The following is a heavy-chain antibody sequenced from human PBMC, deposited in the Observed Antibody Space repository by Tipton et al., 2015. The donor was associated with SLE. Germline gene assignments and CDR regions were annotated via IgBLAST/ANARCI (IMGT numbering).Heavy chain of an antibody. CDR2: IYYSGSP. Sequence: TLSLTCSVSGGSITSSDSSWGWIRQPPGEGLESIGSIYYSGSPSYNPSLRSRVTISVDTVKTQVSLKLTSVTAADTAMYFCARGFFHDYWSAEQGRKSFYFDNWGQGALVTVSS. J-gene: IGHJ4*02. D-gene: IGHD3-3*01. CDR3: ARGFFHDYWSAEQGRKSFYFDN. V-gene: IGHV4-39*07. CDR1: GGSITSSDSS.